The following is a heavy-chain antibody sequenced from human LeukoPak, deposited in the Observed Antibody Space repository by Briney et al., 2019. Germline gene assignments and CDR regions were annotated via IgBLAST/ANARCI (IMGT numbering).Heavy chain of an antibody. J-gene: IGHJ4*02. CDR1: GGSISSYY. CDR2: IYYSGST. CDR3: ARVGIAAAGKGFDY. V-gene: IGHV4-59*12. Sequence: PSETLSLTCTVSGGSISSYYWSWIRQPPGKGLEWIGYIYYSGSTNYNPSLKSRVTISVDKSKNQFSLKLSSVTAADTAVYYCARVGIAAAGKGFDYWGQGTLVTVSS. D-gene: IGHD6-13*01.